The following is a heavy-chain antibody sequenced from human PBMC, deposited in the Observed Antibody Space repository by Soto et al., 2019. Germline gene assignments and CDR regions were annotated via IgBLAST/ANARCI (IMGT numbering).Heavy chain of an antibody. CDR1: GYNFIEYY. CDR3: ARGAWGGSGDKFSNFDS. V-gene: IGHV1-2*04. CDR2: INPNSGGA. J-gene: IGHJ4*02. Sequence: QVQLVQSGADVKKPGASVKVSCKTSGYNFIEYYINWMRQAPGQGLEWMGWINPNSGGAVYAQKFEAWVTMTRDTSSRTVNMETTSLKPDDTAVSYCARGAWGGSGDKFSNFDSWGQGALVTVSS. D-gene: IGHD3-10*01.